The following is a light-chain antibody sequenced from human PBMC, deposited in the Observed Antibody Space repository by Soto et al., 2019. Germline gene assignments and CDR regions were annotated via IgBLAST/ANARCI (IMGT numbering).Light chain of an antibody. Sequence: EIVLTQSPGTLSLSPGERATLSCRASQSVTSDYLAWYQQNPGQAPRLLIHGASSRATGIPDRFSGSGSGTDFTLTISRLEPEDFAVYYCQQYGRPFGQGTKVDI. CDR2: GAS. CDR1: QSVTSDY. CDR3: QQYGRP. V-gene: IGKV3-20*01. J-gene: IGKJ1*01.